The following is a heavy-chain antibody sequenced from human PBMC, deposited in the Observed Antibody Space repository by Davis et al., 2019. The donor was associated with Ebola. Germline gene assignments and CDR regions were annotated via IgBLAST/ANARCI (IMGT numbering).Heavy chain of an antibody. CDR2: IATSAT. Sequence: PGGSLRLSCAASGFTFSTYSMNWVRQAPGKGLEWVSYIATSATDYADSVKGRFTISRDNAQNSLYLQMNNLRDEDTAVYYCARGGGCSGGSCWYADYWGQGTLVIVSS. J-gene: IGHJ4*02. CDR3: ARGGGCSGGSCWYADY. D-gene: IGHD2-15*01. CDR1: GFTFSTYS. V-gene: IGHV3-48*02.